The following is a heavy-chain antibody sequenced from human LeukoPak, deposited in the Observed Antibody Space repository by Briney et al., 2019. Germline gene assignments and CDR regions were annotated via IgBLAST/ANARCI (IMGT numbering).Heavy chain of an antibody. CDR3: ARVERGRYCSGGSCLDY. CDR2: IYYSGST. CDR1: GGSINSYY. Sequence: PSETPSLTCTVSGGSINSYYWSWIRQPPGKGLEWIGYIYYSGSTNYNPSLKSRVTISVDTSKNQFSLKLSSVTAADTAVYYCARVERGRYCSGGSCLDYWGQGTLVTVSS. D-gene: IGHD2-15*01. J-gene: IGHJ4*02. V-gene: IGHV4-59*01.